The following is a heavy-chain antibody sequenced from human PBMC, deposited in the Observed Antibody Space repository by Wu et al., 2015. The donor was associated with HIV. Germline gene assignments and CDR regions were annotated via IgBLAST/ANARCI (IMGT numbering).Heavy chain of an antibody. CDR3: ARDRVGSGWSVSYYFDY. V-gene: IGHV1-18*01. CDR1: GYRFTSHG. D-gene: IGHD6-19*01. J-gene: IGHJ4*02. CDR2: ISTYNGNR. Sequence: HVHLVQSGAEVKKPGASVKVSCKASGYRFTSHGISWVRQAPGQGLEWMGWISTYNGNRNYVQKFQGRVTMTTDTSTNTAYMELRGLRSDDTAVYYCARDRVGSGWSVSYYFDYWAGNAGHRLL.